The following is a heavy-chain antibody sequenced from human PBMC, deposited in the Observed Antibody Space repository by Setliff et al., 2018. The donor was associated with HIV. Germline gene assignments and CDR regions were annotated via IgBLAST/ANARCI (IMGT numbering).Heavy chain of an antibody. Sequence: PSETLSLTCSVSGGSISSVNYYWSWIRQHPGKGLEWIGFIHYTGSTYYNPSLKSRVTISVDTSKDQFSLKLTSVTAADTAVYYCARGGGTIIGANFDYWGQGTLVTVSS. CDR1: GGSISSVNYY. D-gene: IGHD3-3*01. J-gene: IGHJ4*02. CDR2: IHYTGST. V-gene: IGHV4-31*03. CDR3: ARGGGTIIGANFDY.